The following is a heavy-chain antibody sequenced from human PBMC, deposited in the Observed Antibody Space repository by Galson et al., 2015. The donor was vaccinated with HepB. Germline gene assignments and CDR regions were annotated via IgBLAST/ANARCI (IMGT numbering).Heavy chain of an antibody. CDR2: ITGTGGTT. D-gene: IGHD6-13*01. V-gene: IGHV3-23*01. J-gene: IGHJ6*02. CDR3: AKGKYSTTWSYGMDV. Sequence: SLRLSCAASGFTFSSYTLSWVRQAPGKGLEWVSAITGTGGTTYYADSVKGRFAVSRDNSKNTLYLQMSSLRAEDTAVYHCAKGKYSTTWSYGMDVWGQGTTVTVSS. CDR1: GFTFSSYT.